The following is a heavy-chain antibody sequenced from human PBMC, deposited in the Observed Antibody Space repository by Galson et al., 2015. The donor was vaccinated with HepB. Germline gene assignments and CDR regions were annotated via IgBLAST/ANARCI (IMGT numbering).Heavy chain of an antibody. D-gene: IGHD6-19*01. Sequence: SLRLSCAASGFTFSSYSMNWVRQAPGKGLEWVSSISSSSSYIYYADSVKGRFTISRDNAKNSLYLQMNSLRAEDTAVYYCARFLDSSGWVYYYYGMDVWGQGTTVTVSS. CDR1: GFTFSSYS. CDR3: ARFLDSSGWVYYYYGMDV. J-gene: IGHJ6*02. V-gene: IGHV3-21*01. CDR2: ISSSSSYI.